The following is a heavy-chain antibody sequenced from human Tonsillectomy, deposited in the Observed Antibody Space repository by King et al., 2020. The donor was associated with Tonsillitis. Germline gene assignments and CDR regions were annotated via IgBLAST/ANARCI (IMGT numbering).Heavy chain of an antibody. V-gene: IGHV3-48*03. Sequence: QLVQSGGGLVQPGGSLRLSCAASGFTFSSYEMNWVRQAPGKGLEWVSYISSSGSTIYYADSVKGRFTISRDKAKNSLYLQMNSLRAEDTAVYYCARYSQYIPFWGQGTLVTVSS. J-gene: IGHJ4*02. D-gene: IGHD2-15*01. CDR3: ARYSQYIPF. CDR1: GFTFSSYE. CDR2: ISSSGSTI.